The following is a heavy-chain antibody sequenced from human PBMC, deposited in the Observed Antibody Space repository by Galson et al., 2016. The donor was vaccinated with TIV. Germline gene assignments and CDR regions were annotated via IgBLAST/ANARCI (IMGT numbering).Heavy chain of an antibody. CDR1: GFSFMNYV. J-gene: IGHJ3*01. V-gene: IGHV3-23*01. D-gene: IGHD1-26*01. CDR2: VSLSGAYT. Sequence: SLRLSCAASGFSFMNYVMNWVRLAPGKGLEWVSSVSLSGAYTYYADSVKGRFTISRDNSKYTLFLQLNSLTAGDTATYYCAKVGKSGDYSLDAFDVWGQGTVVTVSS. CDR3: AKVGKSGDYSLDAFDV.